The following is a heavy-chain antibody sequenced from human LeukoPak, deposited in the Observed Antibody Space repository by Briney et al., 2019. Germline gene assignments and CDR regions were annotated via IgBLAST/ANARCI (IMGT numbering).Heavy chain of an antibody. CDR2: INPDGNTT. CDR1: GFTFSTSW. D-gene: IGHD3-22*01. CDR3: VRDMGYYDKV. J-gene: IGHJ4*02. Sequence: GGSLRLSCAASGFTFSTSWMHWVRQAPGKGLVWVSHINPDGNTTDYADSVKGRFTISRDNAKNTLYLQMNSLRAEDAAVYYCVRDMGYYDKVWGQGTLVTVSS. V-gene: IGHV3-74*01.